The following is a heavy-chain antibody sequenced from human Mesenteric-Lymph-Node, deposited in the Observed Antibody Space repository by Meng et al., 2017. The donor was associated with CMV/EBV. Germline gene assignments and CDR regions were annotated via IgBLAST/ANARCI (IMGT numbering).Heavy chain of an antibody. Sequence: ASVKVSCKASGYTFTSYYMHWVRQAPGQGLEWMGIINPSGGSTSYAQKFQGRVTMTRDTSISTAYMELSRLRSDDTAVYYCAREMDCSSTSCYTGIDYWGQGTLVTVSS. CDR2: INPSGGST. CDR3: AREMDCSSTSCYTGIDY. J-gene: IGHJ4*02. CDR1: GYTFTSYY. V-gene: IGHV1-46*01. D-gene: IGHD2-2*02.